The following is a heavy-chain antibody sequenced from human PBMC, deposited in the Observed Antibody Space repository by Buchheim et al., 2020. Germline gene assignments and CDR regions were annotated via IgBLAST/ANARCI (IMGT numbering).Heavy chain of an antibody. J-gene: IGHJ4*02. CDR3: ARDQDDFWSGRFDY. V-gene: IGHV4-61*01. D-gene: IGHD3-3*01. CDR2: IYYSGST. Sequence: QVQLQESGPGLVKPSETLSLTCTVSGGSVSSGSYYWSWIRQPPGKGLEWIGYIYYSGSTNYNPSLNSRVTISVDTSKNQFSLKLSSVTAADTAVYYCARDQDDFWSGRFDYWGQGTL. CDR1: GGSVSSGSYY.